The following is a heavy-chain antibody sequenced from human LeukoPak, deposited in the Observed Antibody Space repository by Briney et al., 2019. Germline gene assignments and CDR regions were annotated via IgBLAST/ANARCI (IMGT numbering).Heavy chain of an antibody. CDR1: GGSISSYY. J-gene: IGHJ4*02. V-gene: IGHV4-59*01. D-gene: IGHD2-2*01. CDR2: IYYSGST. CDR3: ARTKYQLLSFDY. Sequence: SETLSLTCTVSGGSISSYYWSWIRQPPGKGLEWIGYIYYSGSTNYNPSLKSRVTISVDTSKNQFSLKLSSVTAADTAVYYCARTKYQLLSFDYWGQGTLVTVSS.